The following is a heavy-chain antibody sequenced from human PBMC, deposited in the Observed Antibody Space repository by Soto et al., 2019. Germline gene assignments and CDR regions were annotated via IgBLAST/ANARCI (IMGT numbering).Heavy chain of an antibody. CDR3: ARVRFGELV. Sequence: EVQLLESGGGLVQPGGSLRLSCAASGFTFSSYAMSWVRQAPGKGLEWVSIIGVGGGDRYYPESVKGRFTISRDNSRDTLYLEMNSLRDEDTAVYYCARVRFGELVWAQGTLVTFSS. CDR1: GFTFSSYA. CDR2: IGVGGGDR. V-gene: IGHV3-23*01. J-gene: IGHJ4*02. D-gene: IGHD3-10*01.